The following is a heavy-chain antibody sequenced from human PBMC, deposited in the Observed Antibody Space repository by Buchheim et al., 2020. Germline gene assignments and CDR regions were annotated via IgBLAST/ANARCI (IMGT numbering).Heavy chain of an antibody. CDR2: ISYDGSNK. CDR1: GFTFSSYA. D-gene: IGHD4-17*01. Sequence: QVQLVESGGGVVQPGRSLRLSCAASGFTFSSYAMHWVRQAPGKGLEWVAVISYDGSNKYYADSVKGRFAISRDNSKNTLYLQMNSLRAEDTAVYYCARDAYGDIWGQGT. V-gene: IGHV3-30*09. CDR3: ARDAYGDI. J-gene: IGHJ3*02.